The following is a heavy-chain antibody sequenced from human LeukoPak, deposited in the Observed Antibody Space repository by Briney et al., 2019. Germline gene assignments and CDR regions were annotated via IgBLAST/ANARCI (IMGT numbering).Heavy chain of an antibody. Sequence: GASVKVSCKASGYTFTGYYMHWVRQAPGQGLEWMGWINPNSGGTNYAQKFLGRVTMTRDTSISTAYMELSRLRSDDTAVYYCARARQTYTAMVIYYWGQGTLVTVSS. CDR1: GYTFTGYY. V-gene: IGHV1-2*02. D-gene: IGHD5-18*01. CDR3: ARARQTYTAMVIYY. CDR2: INPNSGGT. J-gene: IGHJ4*02.